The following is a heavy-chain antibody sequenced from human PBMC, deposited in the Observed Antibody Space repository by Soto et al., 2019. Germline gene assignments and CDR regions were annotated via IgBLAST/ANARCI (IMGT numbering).Heavy chain of an antibody. CDR2: INHSGST. CDR3: ARGGSDSVVAASYYYYYYMDV. J-gene: IGHJ6*03. D-gene: IGHD2-15*01. Sequence: PSETLSLTCAVYGGSFSGYYWSWIRQPPGKGLEWIGEINHSGSTNYNPSLKSRVTISVDTSKNQFSLKLSSVTAADTAVYYCARGGSDSVVAASYYYYYYMDVWGKGTTVTVSS. V-gene: IGHV4-34*01. CDR1: GGSFSGYY.